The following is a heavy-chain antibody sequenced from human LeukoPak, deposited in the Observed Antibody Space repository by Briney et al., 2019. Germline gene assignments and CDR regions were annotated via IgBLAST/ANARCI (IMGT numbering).Heavy chain of an antibody. J-gene: IGHJ4*02. CDR1: GYSFTYW. Sequence: GESLKIFLRGSGYSFTYWIGWVRQMPGKGLAWMGIIYSGDSHTKYSPSFQGRVTISADKSIRTAYLQWSSLEASDTAMYYCASARHGDYVWDYWSQGTLVTASS. CDR2: IYSGDSHT. D-gene: IGHD4-17*01. CDR3: ASARHGDYVWDY. V-gene: IGHV5-51*01.